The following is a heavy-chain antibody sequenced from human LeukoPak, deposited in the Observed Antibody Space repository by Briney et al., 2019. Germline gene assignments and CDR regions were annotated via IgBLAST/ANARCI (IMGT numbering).Heavy chain of an antibody. CDR1: GGTFSSYA. CDR3: ARWGNYYFDY. CDR2: IIPIFGTA. J-gene: IGHJ4*02. Sequence: ASVRVSCKASGGTFSSYAISWVRQAPGQGLEWMGGIIPIFGTANYAQKFQGRVTITADESTSTAYMELSSLRSEDTAVYYCARWGNYYFDYWGQGTLVTVSS. V-gene: IGHV1-69*13. D-gene: IGHD3-16*01.